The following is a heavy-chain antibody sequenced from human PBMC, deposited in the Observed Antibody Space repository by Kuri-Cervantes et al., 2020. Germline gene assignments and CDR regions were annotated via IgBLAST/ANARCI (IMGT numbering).Heavy chain of an antibody. CDR1: GGSISSSSYY. D-gene: IGHD3-10*01. J-gene: IGHJ5*02. V-gene: IGHV4-39*07. CDR2: IYYSGST. Sequence: SETLSLTCTVSGGSISSSSYYWGWIRQPPGKGLEWIGSIYYSGSTYYNPSLTSRVTISVDTSKNQFSLKLNSVTAADTAVYYCARTYGSGSYNWFDPWGQGTLVTVSS. CDR3: ARTYGSGSYNWFDP.